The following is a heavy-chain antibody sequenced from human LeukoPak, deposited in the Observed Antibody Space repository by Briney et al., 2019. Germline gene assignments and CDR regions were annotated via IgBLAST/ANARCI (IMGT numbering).Heavy chain of an antibody. D-gene: IGHD1-26*01. CDR2: ISYDGTNK. Sequence: GGSLRLSCAASGFTFSSYAIHWVRQAPGKGLEWVAVISYDGTNKYYADSVKGRFTISRDNSKNTLYLQMNSLRAEDTAVYYCARLARSGSYLVAFDIWGQGTMVTVSS. CDR3: ARLARSGSYLVAFDI. CDR1: GFTFSSYA. J-gene: IGHJ3*02. V-gene: IGHV3-30-3*01.